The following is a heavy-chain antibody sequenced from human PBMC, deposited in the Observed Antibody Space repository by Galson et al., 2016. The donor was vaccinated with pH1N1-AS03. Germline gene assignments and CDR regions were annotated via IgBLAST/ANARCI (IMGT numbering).Heavy chain of an antibody. Sequence: SVKVSCKASGGTFSSYVINWVRQAPGQGLEWMGRIIHSLDKPNYAQKFKGRVTITADKSTKTAYMELSSLRAEDTAVYYCARDSTMTGTTEDDALDISGQGTMVIVSS. D-gene: IGHD1-14*01. V-gene: IGHV1-69*04. CDR1: GGTFSSYV. CDR3: ARDSTMTGTTEDDALDI. CDR2: IIHSLDKP. J-gene: IGHJ3*02.